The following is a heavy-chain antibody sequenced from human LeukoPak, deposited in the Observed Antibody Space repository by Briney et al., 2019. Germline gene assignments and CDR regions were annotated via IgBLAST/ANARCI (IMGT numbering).Heavy chain of an antibody. Sequence: GGSLRLSCAASGFTFSSYWMSWVRQAPGKGLEWVANIKQDGSEKYYVDSVKGRFTISRDNAKNSLYLQMNSPRAEDTAVYYCARDVYSSGWYQFFDYWGQGTLVTVSS. CDR1: GFTFSSYW. CDR2: IKQDGSEK. D-gene: IGHD6-19*01. CDR3: ARDVYSSGWYQFFDY. V-gene: IGHV3-7*01. J-gene: IGHJ4*02.